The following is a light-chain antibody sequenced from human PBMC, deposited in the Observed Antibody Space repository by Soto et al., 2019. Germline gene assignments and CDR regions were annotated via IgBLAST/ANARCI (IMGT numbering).Light chain of an antibody. CDR3: VSYTTSASYV. CDR2: DIN. CDR1: SSDVGNYIF. J-gene: IGLJ1*01. V-gene: IGLV2-14*01. Sequence: QSALTQPAPVSGSPGQSITISCTGTSSDVGNYIFVSWYQQHPGKAPKLMIYDINSRPSGVSNRFSGSKSGNTASLTISGLQAEDEADYYCVSYTTSASYVFGTGTKVTVL.